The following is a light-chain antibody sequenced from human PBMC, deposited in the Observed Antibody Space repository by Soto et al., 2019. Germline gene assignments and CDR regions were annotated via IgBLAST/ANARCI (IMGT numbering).Light chain of an antibody. CDR1: QSVSSK. CDR2: GVS. J-gene: IGKJ2*01. CDR3: QHYFNWPYT. Sequence: EIVMTQSPATLSVSPGERATLSCRASQSVSSKLAWFQQKPGQAPSLLIYGVSTRAIGVPVRFSGSGSGTEFTLTINSLQSEDFALYYCQHYFNWPYTFGQGTKVDIK. V-gene: IGKV3-15*01.